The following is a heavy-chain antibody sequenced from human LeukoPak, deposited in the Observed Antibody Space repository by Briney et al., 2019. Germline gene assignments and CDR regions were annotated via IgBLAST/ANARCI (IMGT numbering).Heavy chain of an antibody. CDR3: ARDTYRFYDR. Sequence: GGSLRLSCAASGFTFSSYWMSWVRQAPGKGLEWVANIDEDGSEKYYADSVKGRFTISRDNAKNSLYLQVNSLRAEDTAVYYCARDTYRFYDRWGQGILVTVSS. CDR1: GFTFSSYW. CDR2: IDEDGSEK. J-gene: IGHJ5*02. V-gene: IGHV3-7*01.